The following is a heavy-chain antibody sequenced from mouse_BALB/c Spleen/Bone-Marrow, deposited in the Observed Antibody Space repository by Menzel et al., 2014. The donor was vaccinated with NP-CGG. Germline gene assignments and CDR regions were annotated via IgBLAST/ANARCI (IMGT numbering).Heavy chain of an antibody. CDR3: ARWEYYAMDY. D-gene: IGHD4-1*01. CDR2: IDPANGNT. Sequence: DVKLQESGAELVKPGASVKLSCTAFGFNIKDTYMHWVKQRPEQGLEWIGRIDPANGNTKYDPKFQGKATITADTSSNTAYLQLSSLTSEDTAVYYCARWEYYAMDYWGQGTSVTVSS. J-gene: IGHJ4*01. CDR1: GFNIKDTY. V-gene: IGHV14-3*02.